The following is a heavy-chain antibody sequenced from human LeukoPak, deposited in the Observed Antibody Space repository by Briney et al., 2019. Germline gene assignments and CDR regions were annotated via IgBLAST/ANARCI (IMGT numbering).Heavy chain of an antibody. J-gene: IGHJ4*02. CDR2: IKSKTDGGTT. V-gene: IGHV3-15*01. CDR3: AREGSGWYVVDY. CDR1: GFTFSNAW. D-gene: IGHD6-19*01. Sequence: GGSLRLSCAASGFTFSNAWMSWVRQAPGKGLEWVGRIKSKTDGGTTDYAAPVKGRFTISRDDSKNTLYLQMNSLKTEDTAVYYCAREGSGWYVVDYWGQGTLVTVSS.